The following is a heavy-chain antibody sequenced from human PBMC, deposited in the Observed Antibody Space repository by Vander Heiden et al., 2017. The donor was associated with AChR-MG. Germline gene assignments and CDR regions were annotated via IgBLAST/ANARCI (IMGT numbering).Heavy chain of an antibody. CDR1: GFVFTTYA. J-gene: IGHJ2*01. CDR3: AKLSSAWPTAGFFHL. V-gene: IGHV3-23*01. Sequence: EEQLLESGGGLVQPGGSLRLYCAASGFVFTTYAMTWVRPGPGKGLEWGSVISGSGGPINYPDSVKGRCTISRDNSKNVLYLQMDSLKPEDTAVYYCAKLSSAWPTAGFFHLWGRGTLVTVSS. CDR2: ISGSGGPI. D-gene: IGHD6-6*01.